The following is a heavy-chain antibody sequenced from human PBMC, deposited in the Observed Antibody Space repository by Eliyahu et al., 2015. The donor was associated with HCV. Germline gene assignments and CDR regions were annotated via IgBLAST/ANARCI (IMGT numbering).Heavy chain of an antibody. V-gene: IGHV5-10-1*03. J-gene: IGHJ3*02. CDR1: GYSFSSYW. CDR2: IDPSDSYT. CDR3: ARLSYRFSQAPFDI. D-gene: IGHD3-16*02. Sequence: VQPGAEVKKPGESLRISCETSGYSFSSYWINWVRQTPGKGLEWMGRIDPSDSYTDYSPSFQGHVTISADKSISNVYLQWSSLKASDTAIYYCARLSYRFSQAPFDIWGQGTVVTVSS.